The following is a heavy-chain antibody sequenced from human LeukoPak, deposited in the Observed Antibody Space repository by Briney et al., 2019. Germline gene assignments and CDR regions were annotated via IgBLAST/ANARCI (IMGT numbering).Heavy chain of an antibody. D-gene: IGHD3-9*01. J-gene: IGHJ4*02. V-gene: IGHV3-30*04. CDR3: ARVFRYFDLPLD. CDR2: ISYDGSNK. CDR1: GFTFSSYA. Sequence: GRSLRLSCAASGFTFSSYAMHWVRQAPGTGLEWVAVISYDGSNKYYADSVKGRFTISRDNSKNTLYLQMNSLRAEDTAVYYCARVFRYFDLPLDWGQGTLVTVSS.